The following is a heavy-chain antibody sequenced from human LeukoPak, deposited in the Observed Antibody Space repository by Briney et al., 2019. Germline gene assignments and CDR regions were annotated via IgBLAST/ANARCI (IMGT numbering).Heavy chain of an antibody. Sequence: ASVKVSCKASGGTLNSHTFSWVRPAPGQGLEWMGRITPIIDSAKYAQNFQDRVSITADKSTSTVYMELSSLRSEDTAVYFCARVNLRGSQYNWFDPWGQGTLVTVSS. CDR1: GGTLNSHT. D-gene: IGHD1-26*01. CDR2: ITPIIDSA. V-gene: IGHV1-69*08. J-gene: IGHJ5*02. CDR3: ARVNLRGSQYNWFDP.